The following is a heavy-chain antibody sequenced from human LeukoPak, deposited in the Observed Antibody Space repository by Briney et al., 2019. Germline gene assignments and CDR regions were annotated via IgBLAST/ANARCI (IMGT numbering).Heavy chain of an antibody. CDR1: GFTFSSYS. J-gene: IGHJ2*01. V-gene: IGHV3-21*01. D-gene: IGHD4-11*01. CDR2: ISSSSSYI. Sequence: GGSLTLSCPASGFTFSSYSMNWVRQAAGKGLEWVSSISSSSSYIYYAGSVKGRFTISRDNAKNSLYLQMNSLRAEDTAVYYCARASTSFLAYWYFDLWGRGTLVTVSS. CDR3: ARASTSFLAYWYFDL.